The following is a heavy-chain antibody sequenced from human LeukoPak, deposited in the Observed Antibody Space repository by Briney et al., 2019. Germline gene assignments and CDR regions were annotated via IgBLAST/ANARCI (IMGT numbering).Heavy chain of an antibody. CDR3: ARGITIFGTNWLDP. Sequence: SETLSLTCTVSGGSISSGGYYWSWIRQPPGKGLEWIGYIYHSGSTYYNPSLKSRVTISVDRSKNQFSLKLSSVTAADTAVYYCARGITIFGTNWLDPWGQGTLVTVSS. CDR1: GGSISSGGYY. D-gene: IGHD3-3*01. V-gene: IGHV4-30-2*01. CDR2: IYHSGST. J-gene: IGHJ5*02.